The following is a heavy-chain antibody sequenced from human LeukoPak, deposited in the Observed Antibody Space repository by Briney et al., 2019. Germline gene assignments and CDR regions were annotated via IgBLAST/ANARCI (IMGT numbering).Heavy chain of an antibody. V-gene: IGHV3-48*03. D-gene: IGHD2-2*01. Sequence: PGGSLRLSCAASGFTFSSYEMNWVRQAPGKGLEWVSYISSSGTTIYYADSVRGRFTISRDNAKNSLYLQMNRLRAEDTAVYYCATDFPYARRENWFDPWGQGTLVTVSS. CDR3: ATDFPYARRENWFDP. CDR1: GFTFSSYE. CDR2: ISSSGTTI. J-gene: IGHJ5*02.